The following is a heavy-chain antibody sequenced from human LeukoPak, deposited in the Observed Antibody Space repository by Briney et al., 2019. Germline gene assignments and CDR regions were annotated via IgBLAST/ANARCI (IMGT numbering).Heavy chain of an antibody. CDR1: GFTFSSYE. CDR3: ARAEMTGNYYYYMDV. Sequence: GGSLRLSCAASGFTFSSYEMNWVRQAPGKGLEWVSYISSSSSYIYYADSVKGRFTISRDNAKNSLYLQMNSLRAEDTAVYYCARAEMTGNYYYYMDVWGKGTTVTVSS. CDR2: ISSSSSYI. D-gene: IGHD3-10*01. V-gene: IGHV3-21*05. J-gene: IGHJ6*03.